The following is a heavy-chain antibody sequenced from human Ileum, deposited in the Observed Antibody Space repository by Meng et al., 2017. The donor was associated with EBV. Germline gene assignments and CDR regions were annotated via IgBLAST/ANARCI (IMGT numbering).Heavy chain of an antibody. CDR1: GGSINGGNYY. V-gene: IGHV4-30-4*01. D-gene: IGHD3-10*01. CDR3: ARDGGGGSGSYYRWFES. Sequence: QVQLQESGPGLVKPSQTLSLTCAVSGGSINGGNYYWSWFRQPPGKGLEWIGYIYYSGNTYYNPSLKSRVTISVDTSKNQFSLNLNSVTAADTAVYYCARDGGGGSGSYYRWFESLGQGTLGTVAS. J-gene: IGHJ5*01. CDR2: IYYSGNT.